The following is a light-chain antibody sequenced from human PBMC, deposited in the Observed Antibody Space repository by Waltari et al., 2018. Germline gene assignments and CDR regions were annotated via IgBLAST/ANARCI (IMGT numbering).Light chain of an antibody. CDR3: QTGGHGTWV. CDR1: SGHSSNT. Sequence: QLVLTQSPSASASLGASVRLTCTLDSGHSSNTIAWHQQQPEKGPRYVMKVNSDGSQSKGDGIPDRFSGSGSGAERYLTISSVQSEDEADYYCQTGGHGTWVFGGGTKLTVL. J-gene: IGLJ3*02. V-gene: IGLV4-69*01. CDR2: VNSDGSQ.